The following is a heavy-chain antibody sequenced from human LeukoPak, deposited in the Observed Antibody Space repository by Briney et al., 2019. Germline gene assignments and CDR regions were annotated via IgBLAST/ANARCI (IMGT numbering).Heavy chain of an antibody. CDR1: GGSISSYS. Sequence: SETLSLTCTVSGGSISSYSWSWIRQPAGKGLEWIGRIYTSGSTNYNPSLKSRVTMSVDTSKNQFSLKLSSVTAADTAVYYCARVVYSPGNYYYDYMDVWGRGTTVTVSS. D-gene: IGHD5-18*01. CDR2: IYTSGST. V-gene: IGHV4-4*07. J-gene: IGHJ6*03. CDR3: ARVVYSPGNYYYDYMDV.